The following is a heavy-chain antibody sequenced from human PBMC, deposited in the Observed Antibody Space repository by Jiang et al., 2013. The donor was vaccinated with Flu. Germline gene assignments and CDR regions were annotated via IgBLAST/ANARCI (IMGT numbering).Heavy chain of an antibody. CDR3: ARQDSTYSSGDFDY. D-gene: IGHD6-19*01. V-gene: IGHV4-39*01. J-gene: IGHJ4*02. CDR1: GGSISSSSYY. Sequence: GLVKPSETLSLTCTVSGGSISSSSYYWGWIRQPPGKGLEWIGSIYYSGSTYYNPSLKSRVTISVDTSKNQFSLKLSSVTAADTAVYYCARQDSTYSSGDFDYWGQGTLVTVSS. CDR2: IYYSGST.